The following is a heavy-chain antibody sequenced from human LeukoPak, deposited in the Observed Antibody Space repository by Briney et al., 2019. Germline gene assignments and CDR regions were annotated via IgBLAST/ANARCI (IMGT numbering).Heavy chain of an antibody. D-gene: IGHD3-22*01. CDR3: AKSGITMIVVALTFDI. J-gene: IGHJ3*02. CDR1: GFTFSSYA. Sequence: GGSLGLSCAASGFTFSSYAMSWVRQAPGKGLEWVSAISGSGGSTYYADSVKGRFTISRDNSKNTLYLQMNSLRAEDTAVYYCAKSGITMIVVALTFDIWGQGTMVTVSS. V-gene: IGHV3-23*01. CDR2: ISGSGGST.